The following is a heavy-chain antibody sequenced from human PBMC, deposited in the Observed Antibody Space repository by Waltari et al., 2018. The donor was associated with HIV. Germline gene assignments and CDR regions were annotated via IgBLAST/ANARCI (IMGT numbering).Heavy chain of an antibody. J-gene: IGHJ4*02. D-gene: IGHD3-22*01. V-gene: IGHV4-31*01. CDR2: IYYSGST. Sequence: QIHLQEPGPGRVKPSQTLFLTCPVSGGSIRSALSYLSLFRQHPGKGLEWIGYIYYSGSTYYNPSLKSLVTISVDTSKNQFSLKLSSVTAADTAVYYCARGEGSSGYFSFDYWGQGTLVTVSS. CDR1: GGSIRSALSY. CDR3: ARGEGSSGYFSFDY.